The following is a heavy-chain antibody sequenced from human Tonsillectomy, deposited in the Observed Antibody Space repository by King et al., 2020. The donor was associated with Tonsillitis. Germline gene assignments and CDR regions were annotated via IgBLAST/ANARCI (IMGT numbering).Heavy chain of an antibody. CDR3: ARGEGFDFDY. D-gene: IGHD3-16*01. CDR2: IYPDDSDV. CDR1: GYNFTTYW. V-gene: IGHV5-51*01. J-gene: IGHJ4*02. Sequence: QLVQSGAEVKKPGESLKISCKVSGYNFTTYWIGWVRQMPGKGLEWMGIIYPDDSDVRYSPSFQGQVSMSADKSILTAYLQWSSLKASDTAIFYCARGEGFDFDYWGQGTLVTVSS.